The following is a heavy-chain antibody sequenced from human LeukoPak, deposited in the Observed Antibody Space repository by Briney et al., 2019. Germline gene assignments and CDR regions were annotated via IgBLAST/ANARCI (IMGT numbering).Heavy chain of an antibody. V-gene: IGHV4-59*01. CDR3: ARGGYSSSLGY. D-gene: IGHD6-13*01. CDR2: LYYSGST. Sequence: SETLSLTCTVSGGSTSSYYWSWIRQPPGKGLEWIGYLYYSGSTNYNPSLKSRVTISVDTSKNQLSLKLSSVTAADTAVYYCARGGYSSSLGYWGQGTLVTVSS. J-gene: IGHJ4*02. CDR1: GGSTSSYY.